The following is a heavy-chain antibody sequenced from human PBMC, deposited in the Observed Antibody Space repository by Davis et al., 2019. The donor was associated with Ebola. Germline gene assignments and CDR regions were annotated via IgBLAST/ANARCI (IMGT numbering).Heavy chain of an antibody. J-gene: IGHJ6*02. CDR3: ARVDRLLTGALSPLTDQYYYYGMDV. D-gene: IGHD2-21*01. V-gene: IGHV1-18*01. CDR1: GYTFTSYG. CDR2: ISAYNGNT. Sequence: AASVKVSCKASGYTFTSYGISWVRQAPGQGLEWMGWISAYNGNTNYAQKLQGRVTITRDTSASTAYMELSSLRSEDTAVYYCARVDRLLTGALSPLTDQYYYYGMDVWGQGTTVTVSS.